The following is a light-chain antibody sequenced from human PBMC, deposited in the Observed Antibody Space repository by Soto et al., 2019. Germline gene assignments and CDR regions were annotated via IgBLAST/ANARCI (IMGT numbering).Light chain of an antibody. J-gene: IGKJ1*01. CDR1: QSVISRY. CDR2: GAS. Sequence: EIVLTQSPGTLSLSPGERATLSCRASQSVISRYLAWYQQKPGQAPRLLIFGASIRDTGIPDRFSGSGSGTDFTLTISRLESEDFAVYYCQQYGSSPGTFGQGTKVDIK. V-gene: IGKV3-20*01. CDR3: QQYGSSPGT.